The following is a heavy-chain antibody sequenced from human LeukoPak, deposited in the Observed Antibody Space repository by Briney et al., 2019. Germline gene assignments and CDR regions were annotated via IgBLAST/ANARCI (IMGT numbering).Heavy chain of an antibody. CDR1: GYSFTSYW. Sequence: GESLKISCKGSGYSFTSYWIGWVRQMPGKGLEWMAIIYPGDSDTRYSPSFQGQVTISADKSISTAYLQWSSLKASDTAMYYCARLPHTGTSHDAFDIWGQGTMVTVSS. D-gene: IGHD1-1*01. CDR2: IYPGDSDT. J-gene: IGHJ3*02. V-gene: IGHV5-51*01. CDR3: ARLPHTGTSHDAFDI.